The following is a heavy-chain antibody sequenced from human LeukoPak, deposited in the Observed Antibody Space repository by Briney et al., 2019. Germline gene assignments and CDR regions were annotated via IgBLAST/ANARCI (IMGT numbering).Heavy chain of an antibody. V-gene: IGHV1-2*02. Sequence: ASVTVSCKASGYTFTGYYMHWVRQAPGPGLEWMGWINPNSGGTNYAQKFQGRVTMTRDTSISTAYMELSRLRSDDTAVYYCARVAVTTRVLDYWGQGTLVTVSS. CDR3: ARVAVTTRVLDY. D-gene: IGHD4-17*01. J-gene: IGHJ4*02. CDR2: INPNSGGT. CDR1: GYTFTGYY.